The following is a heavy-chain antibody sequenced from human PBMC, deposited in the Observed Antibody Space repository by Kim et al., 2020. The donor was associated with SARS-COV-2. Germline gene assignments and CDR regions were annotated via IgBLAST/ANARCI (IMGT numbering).Heavy chain of an antibody. D-gene: IGHD3-16*01. CDR3: ARRSRGDGSPGY. J-gene: IGHJ4*02. V-gene: IGHV4-39*01. Sequence: YFNPSPKCRVTISVDTSKKQFSLKLTSVTAADTAVYYCARRSRGDGSPGYWGQGTLVTVSS.